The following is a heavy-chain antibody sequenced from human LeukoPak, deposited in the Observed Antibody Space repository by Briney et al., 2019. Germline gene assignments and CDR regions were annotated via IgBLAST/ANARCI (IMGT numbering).Heavy chain of an antibody. CDR1: GFTFSSYW. Sequence: GGSLRLSCAASGFTFSSYWMSWVRQAPGKGLEWVANIKQDGSEKYYVDSVKGRFTISRDNAKNSLYLQMNSLRAEDTAVYYCARAQTDRAIVSSDGFDPWGQGTLVTVSS. J-gene: IGHJ5*02. D-gene: IGHD5-18*01. CDR2: IKQDGSEK. CDR3: ARAQTDRAIVSSDGFDP. V-gene: IGHV3-7*04.